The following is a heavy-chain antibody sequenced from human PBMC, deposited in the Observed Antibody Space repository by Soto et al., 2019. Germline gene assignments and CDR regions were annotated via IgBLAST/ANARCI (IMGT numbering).Heavy chain of an antibody. D-gene: IGHD4-17*01. CDR1: GGSISSGDYY. CDR2: IYYSGST. Sequence: SETLSLTXTVSGGSISSGDYYWSWIRQPPGKGLEWIGYIYYSGSTYYNPSLKSRVTISVDTSKNQFSLKLSSVTAADTAVYYCARWRKGLRYLDYWGQGTLVTVSS. V-gene: IGHV4-30-4*01. CDR3: ARWRKGLRYLDY. J-gene: IGHJ4*02.